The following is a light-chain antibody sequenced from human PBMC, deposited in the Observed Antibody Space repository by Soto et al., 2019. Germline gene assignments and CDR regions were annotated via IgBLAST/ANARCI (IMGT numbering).Light chain of an antibody. CDR2: EVS. CDR1: SSDVGEENY. J-gene: IGLJ2*01. V-gene: IGLV2-8*01. Sequence: QSVLTQPPSASGSPGQSVTITCSGTSSDVGEENYVSWYQQHPGKVPKLILYEVSKRPSGVPDRFSGSRSGNTASLTVSGLQAEDEADYHCSSFAGSPVVFGGGPKLTVL. CDR3: SSFAGSPVV.